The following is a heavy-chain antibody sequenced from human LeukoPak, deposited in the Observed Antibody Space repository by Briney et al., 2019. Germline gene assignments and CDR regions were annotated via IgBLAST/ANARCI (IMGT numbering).Heavy chain of an antibody. CDR2: ISSGTTI. V-gene: IGHV3-48*03. CDR1: GFTFSSYE. D-gene: IGHD3-22*01. CDR3: ARGEYYYDSSGSGIKTFDY. Sequence: GGSLRLSCAVSGFTFSSYEMNWVRQAPGKGLEWVSYISSGTTIYYADSVKGRFTISRDNAKNSLYLQMSSLRAEDTAVYYCARGEYYYDSSGSGIKTFDYWGQGTLVTVSS. J-gene: IGHJ4*02.